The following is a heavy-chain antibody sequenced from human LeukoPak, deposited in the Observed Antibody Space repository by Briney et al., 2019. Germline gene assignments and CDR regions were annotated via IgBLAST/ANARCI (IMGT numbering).Heavy chain of an antibody. CDR1: GGTFSSYA. D-gene: IGHD5-18*01. CDR3: ARGGYLEVYFDY. V-gene: IGHV1-69*13. CDR2: IIPIFGTA. J-gene: IGHJ4*02. Sequence: SVKVSCKASGGTFSSYAISWVRQAPGQGLEWMGGIIPIFGTANYAQKFQGRVTITADESTSTAYMELSSLRSEDTAVYYCARGGYLEVYFDYWGQGTLVTVSS.